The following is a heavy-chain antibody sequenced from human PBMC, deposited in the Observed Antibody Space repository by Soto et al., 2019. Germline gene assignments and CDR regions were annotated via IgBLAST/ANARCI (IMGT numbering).Heavy chain of an antibody. J-gene: IGHJ4*02. CDR1: GFSLSTSGVG. V-gene: IGHV2-5*02. D-gene: IGHD2-15*01. Sequence: QITLKESGPPLVKPTQTLTLTCTFPGFSLSTSGVGVGWIRQPPGKTLEWLALIYWDDDKRYSRSLKSRLTITKDTSKDQVVLTMTNMDPVDTATYYCAHRRSYCSGGSCYSGFDYWGQGTLVTVSS. CDR3: AHRRSYCSGGSCYSGFDY. CDR2: IYWDDDK.